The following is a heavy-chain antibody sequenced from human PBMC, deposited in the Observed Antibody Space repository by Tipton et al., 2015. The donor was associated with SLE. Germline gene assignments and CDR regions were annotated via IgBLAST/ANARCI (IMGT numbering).Heavy chain of an antibody. V-gene: IGHV4-31*03. J-gene: IGHJ3*02. CDR2: IYYSGST. D-gene: IGHD1-26*01. CDR3: ARPYERELDAFDI. Sequence: TLSLTCTVSGGSISSGGYYWSWIRQHPGKGLEWIGYIYYSGSTYYNPSLKSRVTISVDTSKNQFSLKLSSVTAADTAVYYCARPYERELDAFDIWGQGTMVTVSS. CDR1: GGSISSGGYY.